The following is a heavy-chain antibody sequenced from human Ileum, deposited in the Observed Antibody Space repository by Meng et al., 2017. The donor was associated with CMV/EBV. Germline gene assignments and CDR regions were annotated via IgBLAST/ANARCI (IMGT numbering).Heavy chain of an antibody. CDR1: GFPFSGSA. Sequence: LSFAASGFPFSGSAMHWVRQASGKGLEWVGRIRSKANSYATAYAASVKGRFTISRDDSKNTAYLQMNSLKTEDTAVYYCVTYYFDYWGQGTLVTVSS. CDR2: IRSKANSYAT. J-gene: IGHJ4*02. CDR3: VTYYFDY. V-gene: IGHV3-73*01.